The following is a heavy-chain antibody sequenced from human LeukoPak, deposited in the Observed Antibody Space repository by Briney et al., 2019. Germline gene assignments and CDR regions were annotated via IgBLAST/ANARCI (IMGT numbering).Heavy chain of an antibody. Sequence: GESLTISCKASGYTFTKYWIGWVRQMPGKGPEWMGIIYPGDSDTRYSPSFQGQVTISADKSITTAYLQWSSLKASDTAKYYCTRQGVYYSDSSAYYYWGQGTLVTVSS. CDR2: IYPGDSDT. CDR3: TRQGVYYSDSSAYYY. D-gene: IGHD3-22*01. J-gene: IGHJ4*02. CDR1: GYTFTKYW. V-gene: IGHV5-51*01.